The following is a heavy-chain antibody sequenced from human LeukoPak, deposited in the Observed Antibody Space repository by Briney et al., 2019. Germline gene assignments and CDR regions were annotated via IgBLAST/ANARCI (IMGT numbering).Heavy chain of an antibody. Sequence: PSETLSLTCTVSGGSISSSSYFWGWIRQPPEKGLEWFGSIYYGWSTYYNPSLKSRVTISVDTSMNQSSLKLSFVTTADTAVYYCARALGYCSGGSCTRGYNWFDPWGQGTLVTVPS. CDR1: GGSISSSSYF. J-gene: IGHJ5*02. V-gene: IGHV4-39*01. CDR3: ARALGYCSGGSCTRGYNWFDP. CDR2: IYYGWST. D-gene: IGHD2-15*01.